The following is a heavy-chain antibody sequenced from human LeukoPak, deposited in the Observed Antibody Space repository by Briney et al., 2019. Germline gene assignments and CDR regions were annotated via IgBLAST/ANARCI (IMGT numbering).Heavy chain of an antibody. CDR1: GGSINSYY. CDR3: ARRTVAGTLDY. D-gene: IGHD6-19*01. V-gene: IGHV4-59*08. J-gene: IGHJ4*02. Sequence: PSETLSLTCTVSGGSINSYYWSWIRQPPGKGLEWIGYIHYSGSTNYNPSLKSRVTISVDTSKNQFSLKLSSVTAADTAVYYCARRTVAGTLDYWGQGTLVTVSS. CDR2: IHYSGST.